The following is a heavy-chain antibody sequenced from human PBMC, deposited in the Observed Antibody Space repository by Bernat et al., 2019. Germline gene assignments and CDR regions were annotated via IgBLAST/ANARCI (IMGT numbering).Heavy chain of an antibody. CDR2: IIPILGIA. J-gene: IGHJ4*02. V-gene: IGHV1-69*02. CDR3: ARNRGYRSSVYYFDY. Sequence: QVQLVQSGAEVKKPGSSVKVSCKASGGTFSSYTISWVRQAPGQGLEWMGRIIPILGIANYAQKFQGRVTITADKSTSTAYMELSSLRSEDTAVYYCARNRGYRSSVYYFDYWGQGTLVTVSS. D-gene: IGHD5-18*01. CDR1: GGTFSSYT.